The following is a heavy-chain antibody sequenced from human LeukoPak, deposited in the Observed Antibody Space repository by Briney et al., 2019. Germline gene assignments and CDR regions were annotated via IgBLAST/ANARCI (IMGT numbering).Heavy chain of an antibody. J-gene: IGHJ6*02. Sequence: SETLSLTCTVSGGSISSYYWSWIRQPPGKGLEWIGYIYYSGSTNYNPSLKSRVTISVDTSKNQFSPKLSSVTAADTAVYYCARLTGYSDGMDVWGQGTTVTVSS. D-gene: IGHD1-26*01. CDR1: GGSISSYY. CDR3: ARLTGYSDGMDV. CDR2: IYYSGST. V-gene: IGHV4-59*08.